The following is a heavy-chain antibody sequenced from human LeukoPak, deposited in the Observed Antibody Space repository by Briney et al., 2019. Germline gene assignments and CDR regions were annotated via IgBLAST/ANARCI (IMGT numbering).Heavy chain of an antibody. CDR1: GFSFSSYS. Sequence: PGGSLRLSCAASGFSFSSYSMNWVRQAPGKGLEWVSFISGSSSNIDYADSVKGRFTISRDNGKNSLFLHMSGLRAEDTAVYYCARKNTTSSEDYWGQRTLVTVSS. V-gene: IGHV3-48*01. CDR2: ISGSSSNI. J-gene: IGHJ4*02. CDR3: ARKNTTSSEDY. D-gene: IGHD6-6*01.